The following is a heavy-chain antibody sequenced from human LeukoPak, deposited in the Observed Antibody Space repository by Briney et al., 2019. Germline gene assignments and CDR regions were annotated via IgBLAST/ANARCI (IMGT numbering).Heavy chain of an antibody. CDR1: GYTFIDYY. D-gene: IGHD2-2*01. V-gene: IGHV1-2*06. Sequence: ASVKVSCKTSGYTFIDYYIHWVRQAPGQGLEWMGRISPNRGGTKYALNFQGRVIMTRDTSITTAYMELSSLRSDDTAVYYCARDHTSTDAFDIWGQGTMVTVSS. J-gene: IGHJ3*02. CDR2: ISPNRGGT. CDR3: ARDHTSTDAFDI.